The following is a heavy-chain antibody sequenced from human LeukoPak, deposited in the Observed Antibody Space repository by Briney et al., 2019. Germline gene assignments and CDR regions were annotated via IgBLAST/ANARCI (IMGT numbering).Heavy chain of an antibody. Sequence: GGSLRLSCAASGFTFSSYSMNWVGQAPGKGLVWVSSISSSSTYIYYADSLKGRFTVSRDNAKNSLSLQMNSLRAEDTAVYYCARDTHCSSTSCYNAFDIWGQGTMVTVSS. CDR3: ARDTHCSSTSCYNAFDI. J-gene: IGHJ3*02. D-gene: IGHD2-2*02. CDR2: ISSSSTYI. V-gene: IGHV3-21*01. CDR1: GFTFSSYS.